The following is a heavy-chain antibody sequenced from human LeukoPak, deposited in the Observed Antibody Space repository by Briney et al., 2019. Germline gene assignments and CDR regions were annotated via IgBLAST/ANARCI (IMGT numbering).Heavy chain of an antibody. Sequence: GGSLRLSCAASGFTFSNYAMNWVRRAPGKGLEWVSAISGSGGGTFYADSVKGRFTISRDNSKNTLYLQMNSLRAEDTAVYYCARSQGVGAGKAFDYWGQGTLVTVSS. CDR1: GFTFSNYA. V-gene: IGHV3-23*01. J-gene: IGHJ4*02. CDR3: ARSQGVGAGKAFDY. CDR2: ISGSGGGT. D-gene: IGHD1-26*01.